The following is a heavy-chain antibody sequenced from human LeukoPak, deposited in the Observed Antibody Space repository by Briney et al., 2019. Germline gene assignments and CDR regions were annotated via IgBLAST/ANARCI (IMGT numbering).Heavy chain of an antibody. Sequence: GASVKVSCKASGYTFTGYYMHWVRQAPGQGLEWMGWINPNSGGTNYAQKFQGWVTMTRYTSISTAYMELSRLRSDDTAVYYCAREDSSSWYGFDYWGQGTLVTISS. D-gene: IGHD6-13*01. V-gene: IGHV1-2*04. CDR2: INPNSGGT. J-gene: IGHJ4*02. CDR3: AREDSSSWYGFDY. CDR1: GYTFTGYY.